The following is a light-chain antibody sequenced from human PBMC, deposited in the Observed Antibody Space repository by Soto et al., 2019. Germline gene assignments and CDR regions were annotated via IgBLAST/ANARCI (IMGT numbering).Light chain of an antibody. CDR3: SSYAGSNLV. CDR1: SSDVGGYNY. Sequence: QSALTQPPSASGSPGQSVTISCTGTSSDVGGYNYVSWYQQHPGKAPKVMIYEVSKRPSGVPDRFSGSKSGNTASLTVSGLQAEDEADYYCSSYAGSNLVFGGGTKLTFL. J-gene: IGLJ2*01. CDR2: EVS. V-gene: IGLV2-8*01.